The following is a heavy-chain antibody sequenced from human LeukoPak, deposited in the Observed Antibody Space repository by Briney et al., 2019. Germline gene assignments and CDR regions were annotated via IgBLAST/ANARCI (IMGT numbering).Heavy chain of an antibody. V-gene: IGHV3-30-3*01. CDR3: ARVGADLNNWFDP. D-gene: IGHD1-26*01. Sequence: GGSLRLSCAASGFTFSSYAMHWVRQAPGKGLEWVAVISYDGSNKYYADSVKGRFTISRDNSKNTLYLQMNSLRAEDTAVYYCARVGADLNNWFDPWGQGTLVTVSS. J-gene: IGHJ5*02. CDR1: GFTFSSYA. CDR2: ISYDGSNK.